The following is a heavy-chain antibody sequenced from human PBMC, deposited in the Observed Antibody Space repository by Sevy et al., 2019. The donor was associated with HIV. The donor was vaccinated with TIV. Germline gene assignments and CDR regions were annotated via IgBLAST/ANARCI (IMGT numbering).Heavy chain of an antibody. J-gene: IGHJ6*02. V-gene: IGHV3-48*03. CDR2: ISSSGSTI. Sequence: GSLRLSCAASGFTFSSYEMNWVRQAPGKGLEWVSYISSSGSTIYYADSVKGRFTISRDNAKNSLYLQMNSLRAEDTAVYYCARVREYCSGGSCYYGVYYYYGMDVWGQGTTVTVSS. D-gene: IGHD2-15*01. CDR3: ARVREYCSGGSCYYGVYYYYGMDV. CDR1: GFTFSSYE.